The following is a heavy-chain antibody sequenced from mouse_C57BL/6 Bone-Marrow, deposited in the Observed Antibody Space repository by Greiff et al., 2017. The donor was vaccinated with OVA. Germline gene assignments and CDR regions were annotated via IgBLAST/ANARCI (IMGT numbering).Heavy chain of an antibody. Sequence: QVQLQQPGAELVKPGASVKMSCKASGYTFTSYWITWVTQRPGQGLEWIGDIYPGSGSTNYNEKFKSKATLTVDTSSSTAYMQLSSLTSEDSAVCYCAKKDDDSSYWCVDVWGKGTTVTVSS. CDR1: GYTFTSYW. V-gene: IGHV1-55*01. D-gene: IGHD1-1*01. CDR2: IYPGSGST. CDR3: AKKDDDSSYWCVDV. J-gene: IGHJ1*03.